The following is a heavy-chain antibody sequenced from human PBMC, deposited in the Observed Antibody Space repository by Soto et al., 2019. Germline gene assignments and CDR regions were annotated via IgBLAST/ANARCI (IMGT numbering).Heavy chain of an antibody. V-gene: IGHV3-30*18. CDR2: ISYDGSNK. Sequence: PGGSLRLSCAASGFTFSSYGMHWVRQAPGKGLEWVAVISYDGSNKYYADSVKGRFTISRDNSKNTLYLQMNSLRAEDTAVYYCAKEQSIASFGYWGQGTLVTVSS. J-gene: IGHJ4*02. CDR1: GFTFSSYG. CDR3: AKEQSIASFGY. D-gene: IGHD6-6*01.